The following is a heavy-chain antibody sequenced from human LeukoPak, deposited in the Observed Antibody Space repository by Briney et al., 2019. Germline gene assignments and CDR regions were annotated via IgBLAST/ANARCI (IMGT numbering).Heavy chain of an antibody. J-gene: IGHJ4*02. V-gene: IGHV1-8*01. CDR1: GYTFTSYD. Sequence: ASVKVSCKASGYTFTSYDINWVGQAAGQGREGMGWRNPNSGNTGYAQKFQGRVTMTRNTSISTAYMELSSLRSEDTAVYYCARVSCSGGSCYFDYWGQGTLATVSA. CDR2: RNPNSGNT. CDR3: ARVSCSGGSCYFDY. D-gene: IGHD2-15*01.